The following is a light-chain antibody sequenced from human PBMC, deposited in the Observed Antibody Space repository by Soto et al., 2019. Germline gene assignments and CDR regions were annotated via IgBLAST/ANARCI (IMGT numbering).Light chain of an antibody. CDR2: GAS. V-gene: IGKV3-11*01. CDR1: QSVASY. Sequence: ELVLTQSPATLSLSPGERATLSCRASQSVASYLAWYQQKPGQAPSLLIYGASNRATGIPARFSGGGSGTDFTLTISGLEPEDFAVYYCQQRSDWPITFGQGTRLEIK. CDR3: QQRSDWPIT. J-gene: IGKJ5*01.